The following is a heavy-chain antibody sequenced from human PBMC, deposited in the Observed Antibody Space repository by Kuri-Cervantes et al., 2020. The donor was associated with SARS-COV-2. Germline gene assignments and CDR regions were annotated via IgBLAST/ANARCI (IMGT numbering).Heavy chain of an antibody. V-gene: IGHV4-39*01. D-gene: IGHD3-22*01. CDR1: GDPISTSRYY. Sequence: SEPLCLTGTVPGDPISTSRYYGCWIRQPPGKGLEWIGSMFYSGNTYYNPSLKNRLTISVYTTKNQFSLKLGSVTAAGTAVYYCAGFFYYDRSGFVPNYYYMDVWGKGTTVTVSS. CDR3: AGFFYYDRSGFVPNYYYMDV. J-gene: IGHJ6*03. CDR2: MFYSGNT.